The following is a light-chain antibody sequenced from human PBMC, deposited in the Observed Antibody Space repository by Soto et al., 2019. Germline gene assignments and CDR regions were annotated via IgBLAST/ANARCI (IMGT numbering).Light chain of an antibody. J-gene: IGKJ2*01. V-gene: IGKV3-15*01. CDR3: QQYNDWPPYT. Sequence: EIVMTQSPATMSVSPGERATLSCRASQSVRSNLAWYQLKPGQAPRLLMYEASTRATGIPARFSGSASGTEFTLTISSLQSEDFAVYYCQQYNDWPPYTFGQGTKLEIK. CDR1: QSVRSN. CDR2: EAS.